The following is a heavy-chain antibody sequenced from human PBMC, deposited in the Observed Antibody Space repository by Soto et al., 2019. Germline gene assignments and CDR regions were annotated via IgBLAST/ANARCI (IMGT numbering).Heavy chain of an antibody. V-gene: IGHV3-48*01. D-gene: IGHD6-19*01. J-gene: IGHJ4*02. CDR3: ARDMSRIAVAGTGFDY. CDR1: GFTFSSYS. CDR2: ISSSSSTI. Sequence: PGGSLRLSCAASGFTFSSYSMNWVRQAPGKGLEWVSYISSSSSTIYYADSVKGRFTISRDNAKNSLYLQMNSLRAEDTAVYYCARDMSRIAVAGTGFDYWGQGTLVTVSS.